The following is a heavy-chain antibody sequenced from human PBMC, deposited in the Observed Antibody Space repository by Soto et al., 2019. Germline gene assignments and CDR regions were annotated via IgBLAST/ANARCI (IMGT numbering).Heavy chain of an antibody. V-gene: IGHV4-59*08. J-gene: IGHJ4*02. CDR2: IYYSGST. CDR1: GGSLSSYY. D-gene: IGHD5-12*01. CDR3: ARRYGSSFDY. Sequence: QVQLQESGAGLVKPSETLSLTCTVSGGSLSSYYWSWIRQPPGKGLEWIGYIYYSGSTNYNPSLKSRVSISVDTSKNQFSLKLSSVTAADTAVYYCARRYGSSFDYWGQGTLVTVSS.